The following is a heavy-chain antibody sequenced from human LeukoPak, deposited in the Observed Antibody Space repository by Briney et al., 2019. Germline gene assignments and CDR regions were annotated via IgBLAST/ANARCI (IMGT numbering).Heavy chain of an antibody. Sequence: SETLSLTCAVYGGSFSGYYWSWIRQPPGKGLEWIGEINHSGSTNYNPSLKSRVTISVDTSKNQFSLKLSSVTAADTAVYYCARVRSFWTRYYYYMDVWGKGTTVIVS. J-gene: IGHJ6*03. CDR1: GGSFSGYY. D-gene: IGHD3/OR15-3a*01. CDR2: INHSGST. CDR3: ARVRSFWTRYYYYMDV. V-gene: IGHV4-34*01.